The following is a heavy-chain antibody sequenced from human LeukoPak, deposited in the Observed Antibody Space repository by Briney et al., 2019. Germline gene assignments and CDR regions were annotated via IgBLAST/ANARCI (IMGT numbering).Heavy chain of an antibody. CDR3: AKHGSGSYYNVVTYYYYGMDV. D-gene: IGHD3-10*01. CDR2: MNPNSGNT. V-gene: IGHV1-8*01. Sequence: EASVKVSCKASGYTFTSYDINWVRQATGQGLEWMGWMNPNSGNTGYAQKFQGRVTMTRNTSISTAYMELSSLRSEDTAVYYCAKHGSGSYYNVVTYYYYGMDVWGQGTTVTVSS. J-gene: IGHJ6*02. CDR1: GYTFTSYD.